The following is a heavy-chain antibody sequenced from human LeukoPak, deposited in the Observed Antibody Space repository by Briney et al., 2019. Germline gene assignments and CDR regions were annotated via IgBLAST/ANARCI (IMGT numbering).Heavy chain of an antibody. D-gene: IGHD1-1*01. Sequence: ASVKVSCKASGGTFSSYAISWVRQAPGQGREGMGGIIPMFGTANYAQKFQGRVTITTEESTSTAYMELSSLRSEDTAVYYCARATTGPVYYYYMDVWGKGTTVTVSS. CDR2: IIPMFGTA. V-gene: IGHV1-69*05. J-gene: IGHJ6*03. CDR1: GGTFSSYA. CDR3: ARATTGPVYYYYMDV.